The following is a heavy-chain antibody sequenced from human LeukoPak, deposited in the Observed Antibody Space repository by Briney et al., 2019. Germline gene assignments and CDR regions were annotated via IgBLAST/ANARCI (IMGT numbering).Heavy chain of an antibody. D-gene: IGHD2-8*01. CDR2: IYATGST. CDR1: GGSISGYF. Sequence: SETLSLTCTVSGGSISGYFWSWIRQPAGKGLEWIGRIYATGSTNYNPSLKSRVTISVDRSKNQFSLNLSSVTAADTAVYYCARDNYCTNGVCYEGGHFDYWGQGTLVTVSS. CDR3: ARDNYCTNGVCYEGGHFDY. V-gene: IGHV4-4*07. J-gene: IGHJ4*02.